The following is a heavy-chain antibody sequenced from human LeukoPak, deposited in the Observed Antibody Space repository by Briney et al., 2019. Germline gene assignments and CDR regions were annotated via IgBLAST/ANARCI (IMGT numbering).Heavy chain of an antibody. Sequence: GGSLRLSCAASGFTFSSYAMHWVRQAPGKGLEWVAVISYDGRNKYYADSVKGRFTISRDNSKNSLYLQMNSLRAEDTAVYYCARDPYSGAYYEGYYYYYMDVWGKGTTVTVSS. J-gene: IGHJ6*03. CDR2: ISYDGRNK. CDR1: GFTFSSYA. D-gene: IGHD1-26*01. V-gene: IGHV3-30*04. CDR3: ARDPYSGAYYEGYYYYYMDV.